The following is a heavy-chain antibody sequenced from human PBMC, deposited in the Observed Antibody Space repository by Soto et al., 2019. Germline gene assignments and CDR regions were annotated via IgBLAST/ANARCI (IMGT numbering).Heavy chain of an antibody. CDR3: SRRAPEWFDP. CDR2: IDYSGST. J-gene: IGHJ5*02. Sequence: PSETLSLTCTVSGGTIRSSNYYWAWIRPPPGKGLEWIGSIDYSGSTYYNPSLKSRVTISVDTSKNHFSLKLGSVTAADTALYYCSRRAPEWFDPWGQGTLVTVSS. CDR1: GGTIRSSNYY. V-gene: IGHV4-39*02.